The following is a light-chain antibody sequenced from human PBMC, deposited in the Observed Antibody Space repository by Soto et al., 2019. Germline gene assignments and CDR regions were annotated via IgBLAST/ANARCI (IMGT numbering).Light chain of an antibody. Sequence: EIVLTQSPGTLSLSPGERASLSCRASRSVSSSYLAWYQHKPGQAPRLLMYATSSRVTGISDRFSGSGSGTAFTRTIGSLDPEDFAVYYCQQYGSPSWTFGQGTMVDIK. CDR2: ATS. CDR3: QQYGSPSWT. J-gene: IGKJ1*01. CDR1: RSVSSSY. V-gene: IGKV3-20*01.